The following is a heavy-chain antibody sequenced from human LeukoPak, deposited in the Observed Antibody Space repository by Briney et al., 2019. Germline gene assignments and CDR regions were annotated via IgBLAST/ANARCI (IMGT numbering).Heavy chain of an antibody. CDR1: GFTFSSYS. D-gene: IGHD3-10*01. Sequence: PGGSLRLSCAASGFTFSSYSMNWVRQAPGKGLEWVSYISSTSSTIYYADSVKGRFTISRDNAKNSLYLQMNSLRAEDTAVYYCARSMVRGIDYWGQGTLVTVSS. V-gene: IGHV3-48*04. J-gene: IGHJ4*02. CDR3: ARSMVRGIDY. CDR2: ISSTSSTI.